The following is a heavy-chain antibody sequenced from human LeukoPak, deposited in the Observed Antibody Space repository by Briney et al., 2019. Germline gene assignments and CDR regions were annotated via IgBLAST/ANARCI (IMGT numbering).Heavy chain of an antibody. CDR2: IIPIFGTA. CDR1: GGTFSSYA. CDR3: ASYGDYALDYYGMTS. V-gene: IGHV1-69*13. D-gene: IGHD4-17*01. Sequence: GASVKVSCKASGGTFSSYAISWVRQAPGQGLEWMGGIIPIFGTANYAQKFQGRVTITADESTSTAYMELSSLRSEDTAVYYCASYGDYALDYYGMTSGAKGPRSPSP. J-gene: IGHJ6*02.